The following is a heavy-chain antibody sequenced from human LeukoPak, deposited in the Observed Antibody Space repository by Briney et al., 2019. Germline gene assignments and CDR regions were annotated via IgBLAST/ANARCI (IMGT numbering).Heavy chain of an antibody. CDR2: IREDGSEK. CDR3: AGPILNGWYDY. V-gene: IGHV3-7*01. J-gene: IGHJ4*02. Sequence: HPGGSLRLSCAASGFTFSSYWMSWVRQAPGKGLEWVANIREDGSEKYYVDSVKGRFTISRDNAKNSLFLQMDSLRAEDTAVYYCAGPILNGWYDYWGQGTLVTVSS. CDR1: GFTFSSYW. D-gene: IGHD6-19*01.